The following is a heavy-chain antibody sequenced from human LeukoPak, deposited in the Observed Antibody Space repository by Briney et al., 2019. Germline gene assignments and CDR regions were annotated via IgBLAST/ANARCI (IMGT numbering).Heavy chain of an antibody. D-gene: IGHD3-3*01. CDR3: ARAWITIFGVAFDY. CDR2: INTDGSST. CDR1: GFTFSSYW. Sequence: PGGSLRLSCAASGFTFSSYWMHWVRQAPGKGLVWVSRINTDGSSTSYADSVKGRFTISRDNAKNSLYLQMNSLRAEDTAVYYCARAWITIFGVAFDYWGQGTLVTVSS. V-gene: IGHV3-74*01. J-gene: IGHJ4*02.